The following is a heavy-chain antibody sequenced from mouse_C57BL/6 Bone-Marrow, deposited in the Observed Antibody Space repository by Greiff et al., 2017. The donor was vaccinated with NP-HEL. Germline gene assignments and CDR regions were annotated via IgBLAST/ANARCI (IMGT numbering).Heavy chain of an antibody. CDR2: IHPDSGGT. J-gene: IGHJ3*01. Sequence: QVQLKQPGAELVKPGASVKLSCKASGYTFTSYWMHWVKQRPGQGLEWIGMIHPDSGGTNYNEKFKGKATLTVDKSSSTASTPLSSLTSDDSAVYYYARGLRLFAYWGQGTLVTVSA. CDR1: GYTFTSYW. D-gene: IGHD2-4*01. CDR3: ARGLRLFAY. V-gene: IGHV1-64*01.